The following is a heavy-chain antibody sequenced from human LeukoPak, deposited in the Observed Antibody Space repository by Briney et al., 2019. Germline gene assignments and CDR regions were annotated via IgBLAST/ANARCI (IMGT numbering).Heavy chain of an antibody. V-gene: IGHV3-7*05. CDR2: IKEDGSEK. Sequence: PGGTLRLSCAASGFTFSSYWMSWVRQAPGKGLEWVANIKEDGSEKYYVDSVKGRFTVFRDHAKKSLYLQMNSLRDEDTAVYYCATPMRFDYWGQGTLVTASS. CDR1: GFTFSSYW. CDR3: ATPMRFDY. J-gene: IGHJ4*02.